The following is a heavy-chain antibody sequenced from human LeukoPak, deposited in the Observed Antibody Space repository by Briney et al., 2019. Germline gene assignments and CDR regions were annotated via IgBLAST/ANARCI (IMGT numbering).Heavy chain of an antibody. D-gene: IGHD5-24*01. CDR2: ISGSGGST. CDR1: GFTFSSYS. CDR3: AKDKRWLQYYFDY. J-gene: IGHJ4*02. Sequence: GGSLRLSCAASGFTFSSYSMSWVRQAPGKGLEWVSAISGSGGSTYYADSVKGRFTISRDNSKNTLYLQMNSLRAEDTAVYYCAKDKRWLQYYFDYWGQGTLVTVSS. V-gene: IGHV3-23*01.